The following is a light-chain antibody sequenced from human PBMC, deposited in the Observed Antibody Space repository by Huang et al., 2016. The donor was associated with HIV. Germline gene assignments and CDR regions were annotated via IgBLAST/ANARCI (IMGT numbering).Light chain of an antibody. CDR3: QQRNDWPPYT. CDR1: QSVTNF. CDR2: DAS. V-gene: IGKV3-11*01. Sequence: EVVLTQSPATLSLSPGERATLSCRASQSVTNFLAWYQQKPGQPPRLLIYDASTRATGVPPRFSGSGSGTDFTITIISLVPEDFAVYYCQQRNDWPPYTFGQGTRLEIK. J-gene: IGKJ2*01.